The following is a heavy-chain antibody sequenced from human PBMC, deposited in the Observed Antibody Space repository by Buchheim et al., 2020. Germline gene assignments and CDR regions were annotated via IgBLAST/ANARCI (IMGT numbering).Heavy chain of an antibody. J-gene: IGHJ4*02. CDR1: GGSVSSGSYY. Sequence: QVQLQESGPGLVKPSETLSLTCTVSGGSVSSGSYYWSWIRQPPGKGLEWIGYIYYSGSTNYNPSLKSRVTISVDTSTNQFSLKLSSVTAADTAVYYCARWQRYYFDYWGQGTL. CDR3: ARWQRYYFDY. V-gene: IGHV4-61*01. CDR2: IYYSGST. D-gene: IGHD5-24*01.